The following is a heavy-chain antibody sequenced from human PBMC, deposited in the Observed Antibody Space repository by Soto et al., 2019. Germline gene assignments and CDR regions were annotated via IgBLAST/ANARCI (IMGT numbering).Heavy chain of an antibody. D-gene: IGHD2-15*01. V-gene: IGHV3-74*01. CDR1: GFTFSSYW. CDR2: INSDGSST. J-gene: IGHJ6*02. Sequence: GGSLRLSCAASGFTFSSYWMHWVRQAPGKGLVWVSRINSDGSSTSYADSVKGRFTISRENAKNSLYLQMNSLRVGDTAVYYCTRKTPTNGMAVWGQGTTVTVSS. CDR3: TRKTPTNGMAV.